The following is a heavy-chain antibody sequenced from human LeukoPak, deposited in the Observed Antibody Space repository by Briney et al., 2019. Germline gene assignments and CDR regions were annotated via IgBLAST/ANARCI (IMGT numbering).Heavy chain of an antibody. CDR3: ARRNDFDI. J-gene: IGHJ3*02. V-gene: IGHV4-4*08. CDR2: IYSNEAT. Sequence: SETLSLTCTVSGGSIKGYHWSWIRQPPGKGLEWIGYIYSNEATEYKPSLKSRVTISADTSKNQFSLRLTSVTAADTAIYYCARRNDFDIWGQGTMDTVSS. CDR1: GGSIKGYH.